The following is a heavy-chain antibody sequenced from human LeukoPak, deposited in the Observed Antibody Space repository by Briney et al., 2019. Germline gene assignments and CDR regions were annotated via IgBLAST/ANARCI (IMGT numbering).Heavy chain of an antibody. CDR3: ARALYHYDSSGYSEYYFDY. CDR1: GYTFTGYY. V-gene: IGHV1-69*04. CDR2: IIPILGIA. D-gene: IGHD3-22*01. Sequence: ASVKVSCKASGYTFTGYYMHWVRQAPGQGLEWMGRIIPILGIANYAQKFQGRVTITADKSTSTAYMELSSLRSEDTAVYYCARALYHYDSSGYSEYYFDYWGQGTLVTVSS. J-gene: IGHJ4*02.